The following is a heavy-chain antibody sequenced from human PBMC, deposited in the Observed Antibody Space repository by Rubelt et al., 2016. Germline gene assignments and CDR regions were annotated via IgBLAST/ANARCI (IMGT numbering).Heavy chain of an antibody. CDR3: AREQQLVGGWFDP. D-gene: IGHD6-13*01. CDR1: GYTFTGYY. J-gene: IGHJ5*02. V-gene: IGHV1-2*02. Sequence: VQLVQSGAEVKKPGASVKVSCKASGYTFTGYYMHWVRQTPGQGPEWMGWINPNSGGTNYAQKFQGRVTMTRDTSISTAYMELSSLRSEDTAVYYCAREQQLVGGWFDPWGQGTLVTVSS. CDR2: INPNSGGT.